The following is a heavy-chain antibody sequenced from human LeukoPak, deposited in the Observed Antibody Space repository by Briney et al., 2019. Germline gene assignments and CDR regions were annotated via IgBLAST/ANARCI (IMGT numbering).Heavy chain of an antibody. CDR1: GFIFSSYS. J-gene: IGHJ4*02. CDR3: ARGPRGNWNYPPWDY. D-gene: IGHD1-7*01. V-gene: IGHV3-21*01. Sequence: GGSLRLSCAASGFIFSSYSMNWVRQAPGKGLEWVSSISSSTIYIYYADSVKGRFTISRDNAKNSLYLQMNSLRAEDTAVYYCARGPRGNWNYPPWDYWGQGTLVTVSS. CDR2: ISSSTIYI.